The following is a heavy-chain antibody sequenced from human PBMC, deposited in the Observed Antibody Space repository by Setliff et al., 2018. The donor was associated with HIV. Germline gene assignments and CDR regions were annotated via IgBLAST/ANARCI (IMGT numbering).Heavy chain of an antibody. V-gene: IGHV4-59*08. J-gene: IGHJ4*02. CDR1: GGSIGN. D-gene: IGHD6-13*01. CDR2: MSNSGSP. CDR3: ARQAGAYSSSLFDF. Sequence: PSETLSLTCSVSGGSIGNRAWIRQPPGKGLEWIGYMSNSGSPKYSPSLRDRVIISADTSKNQFSLRLGSVTAADTAIYYCARQAGAYSSSLFDFWGRGILVTVS.